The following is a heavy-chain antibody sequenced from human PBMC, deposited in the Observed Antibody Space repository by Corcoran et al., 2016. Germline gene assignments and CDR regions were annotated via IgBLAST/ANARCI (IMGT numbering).Heavy chain of an antibody. CDR3: AKGTQWLVEGGLGFDP. CDR2: ISYDGSNK. CDR1: GFTFSSYA. V-gene: IGHV3-30*18. J-gene: IGHJ5*02. D-gene: IGHD6-19*01. Sequence: QVKLVESGGGVVQPGRSLRLSCAASGFTFSSYAMHWVRQAPGKGLEWVAGISYDGSNKYYADSVKGRFTISRDNSKNTLYLQMNSLRAEGTAVYYCAKGTQWLVEGGLGFDPWGQGTLVTVSA.